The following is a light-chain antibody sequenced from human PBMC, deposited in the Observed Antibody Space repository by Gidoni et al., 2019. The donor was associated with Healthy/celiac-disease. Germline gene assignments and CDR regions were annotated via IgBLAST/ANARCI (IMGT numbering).Light chain of an antibody. CDR1: SSDVGGYNY. J-gene: IGLJ2*01. Sequence: QSALTPPASVSGSPRQSITISCTGTSSDVGGYNYVSWHQQHPGKAPKLMIYDVSNRPSGVSNRFSGSKSGNTASLTISGLQAEDEADYYCSSYTSSSTLDVVFGGGTKLTVL. V-gene: IGLV2-14*03. CDR3: SSYTSSSTLDVV. CDR2: DVS.